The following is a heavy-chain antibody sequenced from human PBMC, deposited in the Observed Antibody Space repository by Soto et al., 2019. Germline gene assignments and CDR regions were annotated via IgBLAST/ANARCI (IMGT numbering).Heavy chain of an antibody. CDR3: ARDRNRKKDY. CDR2: ISYDGSNK. J-gene: IGHJ4*02. V-gene: IGHV3-30-3*01. Sequence: QVQLVESGGGVVQPGRSLRLSCAASGFTFSSYAMHWVRQAPGQGLEWVAVISYDGSNKYYADSVKGRFTISRDNSKNTLYLQTNSLRAEDTAVDYCARDRNRKKDYWGQGTLVTVSS. CDR1: GFTFSSYA.